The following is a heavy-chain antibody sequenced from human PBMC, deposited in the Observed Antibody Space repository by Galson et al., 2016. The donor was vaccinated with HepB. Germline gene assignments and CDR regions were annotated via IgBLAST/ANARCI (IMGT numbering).Heavy chain of an antibody. CDR3: ARVLFGSGSYWCLDV. V-gene: IGHV3-48*02. CDR2: ISSNSGTT. J-gene: IGHJ6*02. D-gene: IGHD3-10*01. CDR1: GFTFSSYT. Sequence: SLRLSCAASGFTFSSYTMNWVRQAPGKGLEWVSYISSNSGTTYYADSVKGRFTVSRDNAKSSLYLQMNSLRDEDTAVYFCARVLFGSGSYWCLDVGGQGTTVTVSS.